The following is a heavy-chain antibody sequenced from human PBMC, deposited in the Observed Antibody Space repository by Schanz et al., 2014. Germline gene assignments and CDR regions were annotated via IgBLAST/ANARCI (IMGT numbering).Heavy chain of an antibody. CDR1: GFTFSSYW. CDR3: VGIHVAVAEAFY. V-gene: IGHV3-NL1*01. D-gene: IGHD6-19*01. J-gene: IGHJ4*02. CDR2: IRGSGGST. Sequence: VQLVESGGGLVKPGGSLRLSCAASGFTFSSYWMHWVRQAPGKGLEWVSSIRGSGGSTYYADSVKGRFAISRDNSKDTLYLQMNSLRAEDTALYYCVGIHVAVAEAFYWGQGALVIVS.